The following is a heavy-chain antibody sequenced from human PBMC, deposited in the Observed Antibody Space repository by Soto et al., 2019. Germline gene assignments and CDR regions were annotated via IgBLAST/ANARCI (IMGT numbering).Heavy chain of an antibody. J-gene: IGHJ4*02. V-gene: IGHV3-23*01. CDR2: ITGNSGSA. CDR3: ATVWGSSWYLDY. Sequence: EVQLLESGGGLVQPGGSLRLSCAASGFTFSSYAMNWVRQAPGKGLEWVSGITGNSGSAYFADSVKGRFTISRDNSKNTLYLQMNSLRAEDTAVYYCATVWGSSWYLDYWGQGSLVTVSS. CDR1: GFTFSSYA. D-gene: IGHD3-16*01.